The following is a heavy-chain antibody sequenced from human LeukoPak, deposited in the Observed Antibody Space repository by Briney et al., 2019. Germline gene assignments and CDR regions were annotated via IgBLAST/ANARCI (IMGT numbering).Heavy chain of an antibody. Sequence: GGSLRLSCAASGFTFSSYGMHWFRQAPGKGLEWVAFIRYDGSNKYYADSVKGRFTISRDNSKNTLYLQMNSLRAEDTAVYYCAKTLGYRGHYYYMDVWGKGTTVTVSS. V-gene: IGHV3-30*02. CDR1: GFTFSSYG. CDR2: IRYDGSNK. J-gene: IGHJ6*03. CDR3: AKTLGYRGHYYYMDV. D-gene: IGHD1-1*01.